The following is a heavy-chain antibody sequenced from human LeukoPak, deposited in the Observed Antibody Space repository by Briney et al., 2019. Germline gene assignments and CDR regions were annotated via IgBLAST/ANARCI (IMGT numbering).Heavy chain of an antibody. CDR1: GGTFSSYA. CDR2: IIPILGIA. V-gene: IGHV1-69*04. D-gene: IGHD3-22*01. CDR3: ARYYDSSGYYGPSDY. Sequence: SVKVSCKASGGTFSSYAISWVRQAPGQGLEWMGRIIPILGIANYAQKFQGRVTITADKSTSTAYMELSSLRSEDTAVYYCARYYDSSGYYGPSDYWGQGTLVTVSS. J-gene: IGHJ4*02.